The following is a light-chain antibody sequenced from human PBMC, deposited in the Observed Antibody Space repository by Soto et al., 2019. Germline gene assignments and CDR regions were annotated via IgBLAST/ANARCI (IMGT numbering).Light chain of an antibody. CDR3: QQYNNWPPWT. Sequence: PGERATLSCRASQRVSSGYLAWYQQTPGQAPRLLIYGSSSRAAGIPDRFSGSGSGTEFTLTISRLEPEDFAVYYCQQYNNWPPWTFGQGTKVEIK. J-gene: IGKJ1*01. CDR2: GSS. CDR1: QRVSSGY. V-gene: IGKV3-20*01.